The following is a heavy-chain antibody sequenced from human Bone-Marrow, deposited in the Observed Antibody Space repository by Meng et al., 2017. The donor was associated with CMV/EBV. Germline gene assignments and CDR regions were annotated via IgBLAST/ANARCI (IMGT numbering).Heavy chain of an antibody. D-gene: IGHD3-9*01. CDR2: MNPNSGDT. CDR3: ARVPILYYYYGMDV. J-gene: IGHJ6*02. Sequence: ASVKVSCKASGYTFTGYNIHWVRQAPGQGLEWMGWMNPNSGDTNYAQRFQGRVTMTRDTSITAAYMEPNSLTSDDTAVYYCARVPILYYYYGMDVWGQGNTVTVSS. V-gene: IGHV1-2*02. CDR1: GYTFTGYN.